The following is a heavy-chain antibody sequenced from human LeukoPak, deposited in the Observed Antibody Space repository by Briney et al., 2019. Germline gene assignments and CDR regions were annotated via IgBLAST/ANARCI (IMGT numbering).Heavy chain of an antibody. Sequence: GGSLRLSCAASGFTFSSYAMHWVRQAPGKGLEYVSAISSNGGSTYYANSVKGRFTISRDNSKNTLYLQMGSLRAEDMAVYYCARLDCSSTSCYHYFDYWGQGTLVIVSS. CDR2: ISSNGGST. D-gene: IGHD2-2*01. V-gene: IGHV3-64*01. J-gene: IGHJ4*02. CDR3: ARLDCSSTSCYHYFDY. CDR1: GFTFSSYA.